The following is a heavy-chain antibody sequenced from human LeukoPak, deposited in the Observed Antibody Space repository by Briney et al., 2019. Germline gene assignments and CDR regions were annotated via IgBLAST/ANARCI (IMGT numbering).Heavy chain of an antibody. J-gene: IGHJ6*03. CDR3: AKELGYSSSWDYYYYYMDV. CDR1: GFVVSSNY. Sequence: GGSLRLSCAASGFVVSSNYMSWVRQAPGKGLEWVANIKQDDSETYYVDSVKGRFTISRDNARTSLYLQMDSLRAEDTAVYYCAKELGYSSSWDYYYYYMDVWGKGTTVTVSS. V-gene: IGHV3-7*01. D-gene: IGHD6-13*01. CDR2: IKQDDSET.